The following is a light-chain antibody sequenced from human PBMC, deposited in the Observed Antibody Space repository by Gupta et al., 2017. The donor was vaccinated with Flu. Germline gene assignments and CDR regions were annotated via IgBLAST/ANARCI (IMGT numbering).Light chain of an antibody. CDR1: KLGDKY. J-gene: IGLJ1*01. Sequence: VSPGQTASITCSGDKLGDKYACWYQQKPGQSPVLVIYQDSKRPSGIPERFSGSNSGNTATLTISGTQAMDEADYYCQAWDSSSYVFGTGTKVTVL. CDR2: QDS. V-gene: IGLV3-1*01. CDR3: QAWDSSSYV.